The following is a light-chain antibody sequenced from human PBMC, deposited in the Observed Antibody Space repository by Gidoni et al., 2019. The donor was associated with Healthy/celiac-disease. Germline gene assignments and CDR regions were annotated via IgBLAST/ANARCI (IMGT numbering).Light chain of an antibody. V-gene: IGKV1-33*01. CDR1: QDISNY. CDR2: DAS. CDR3: QQYDNLSAT. J-gene: IGKJ4*01. Sequence: DIQMTQSPSSLSASVGDRVTSTCQASQDISNYLNWYQQKPGKAPKLLIYDASNLETGVPSRFSGSGSGTDFTFTISSLQPEDIATYYCQQYDNLSATFGGGTKVEIK.